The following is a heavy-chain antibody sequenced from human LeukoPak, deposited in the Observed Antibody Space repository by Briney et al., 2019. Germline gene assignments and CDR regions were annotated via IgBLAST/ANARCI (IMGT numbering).Heavy chain of an antibody. J-gene: IGHJ4*02. CDR3: ARDSGGNSGVDY. CDR2: IYYSGST. Sequence: SETLSLTCTVSGGSISSYYWSWLRQPPGKGLEWIGYIYYSGSTNYNPSLTSRVTISVDTSKNQFSLKLSSVTAADTAVYYCARDSGGNSGVDYWGQGTLVTVSS. V-gene: IGHV4-59*01. CDR1: GGSISSYY. D-gene: IGHD4-23*01.